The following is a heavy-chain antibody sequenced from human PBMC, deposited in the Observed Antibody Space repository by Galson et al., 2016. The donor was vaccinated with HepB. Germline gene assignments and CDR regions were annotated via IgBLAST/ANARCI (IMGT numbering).Heavy chain of an antibody. Sequence: LRLSCAASGFMFPFRTHWMSWVRQAPGKGLECVAHINQDETEKYYADSVKGRFTISRDNAKNSLYLQMNSLRAEDTAVYYVAREGREYYDRSGRGYAFVIWGQGTMVTVSS. CDR2: INQDETEK. CDR3: AREGREYYDRSGRGYAFVI. CDR1: GFMFPFRTHW. V-gene: IGHV3-7*03. D-gene: IGHD3-22*01. J-gene: IGHJ3*02.